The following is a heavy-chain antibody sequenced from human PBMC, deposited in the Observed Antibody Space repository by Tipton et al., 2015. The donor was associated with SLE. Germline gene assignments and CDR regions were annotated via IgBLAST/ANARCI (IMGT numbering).Heavy chain of an antibody. CDR2: ISSSGSTI. Sequence: SLRLSCAASGFTFSSYEMNWVRQAPGKGLEWVSYISSSGSTIYYADSVKGRFTISRDNSKNTLYLQMNSLRAEDTAVYYCAKDRVMGATSNFDYWGQGTLVTVSS. V-gene: IGHV3-48*03. CDR3: AKDRVMGATSNFDY. D-gene: IGHD1-26*01. CDR1: GFTFSSYE. J-gene: IGHJ4*02.